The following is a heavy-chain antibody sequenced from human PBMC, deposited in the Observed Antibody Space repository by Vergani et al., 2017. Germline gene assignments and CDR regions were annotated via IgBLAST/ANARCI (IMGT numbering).Heavy chain of an antibody. CDR3: ARLEWLLERTYYYYYYMDV. CDR1: GGSISSGGYY. CDR2: IYYSGST. Sequence: QLQLQESGPGLVKPSQTLSLTCTVSGGSISSGGYYWSWIRQHPGKGLEWIGYIYYSGSTYYNPSLKSRVTISVDTSKNQFSLKLSSVTAADTAVYYCARLEWLLERTYYYYYYMDVWGKGTTVTVSS. V-gene: IGHV4-31*03. J-gene: IGHJ6*03. D-gene: IGHD3-3*01.